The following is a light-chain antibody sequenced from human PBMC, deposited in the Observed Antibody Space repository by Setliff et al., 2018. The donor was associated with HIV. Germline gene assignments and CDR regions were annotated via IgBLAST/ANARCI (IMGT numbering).Light chain of an antibody. CDR1: SSDVGGYNY. CDR3: SSYATSNTLP. V-gene: IGLV2-14*03. CDR2: EVR. J-gene: IGLJ1*01. Sequence: QSALTQPASVSGSPGQSITISCTGTSSDVGGYNYVSWYQQHPGKAPKLIIYEVRNRPSGVSNRFSGSKSGNTASLTISGLLAEDEADYYCSSYATSNTLPFGTGTKV.